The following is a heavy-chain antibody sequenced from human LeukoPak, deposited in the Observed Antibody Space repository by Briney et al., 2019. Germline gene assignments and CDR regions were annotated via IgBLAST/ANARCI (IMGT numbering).Heavy chain of an antibody. J-gene: IGHJ4*02. CDR1: GFTFSSYS. Sequence: GGSLRLSCAASGFTFSSYSMNWVRQAPGKGLEWVSSISSSSTYIFYADSVKGRFTISRDNAKNSLDLQMNSLRVEDTAVYYCARDLVGAADWGQGTLVTVSS. CDR2: ISSSSTYI. D-gene: IGHD1-26*01. CDR3: ARDLVGAAD. V-gene: IGHV3-21*01.